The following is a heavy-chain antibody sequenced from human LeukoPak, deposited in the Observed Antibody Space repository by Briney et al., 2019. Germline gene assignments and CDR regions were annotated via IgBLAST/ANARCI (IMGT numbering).Heavy chain of an antibody. CDR1: GGSISSGGYY. CDR2: IYYSGST. V-gene: IGHV4-31*03. Sequence: SETLSLTCTVSGGSISSGGYYWSWIRQHPGKGLEWIGYIYYSGSTYYNPSLKSRVTISVDTSKNQFSLKLSSVTAADTAVYYCARHLFPTPGVDAFDIWGQGTMVTVSS. J-gene: IGHJ3*02. CDR3: ARHLFPTPGVDAFDI. D-gene: IGHD3-10*01.